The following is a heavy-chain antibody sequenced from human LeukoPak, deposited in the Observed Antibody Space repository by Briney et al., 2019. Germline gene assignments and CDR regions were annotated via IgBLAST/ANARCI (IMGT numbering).Heavy chain of an antibody. J-gene: IGHJ4*02. CDR3: VRPLVSWSSYDY. Sequence: ASVKVSCKASGYTFTGYYMHWVRQAPGQGLEWMGWINPNSGGTNYAQKFQGRVTMTRDTSISTAYMELSRLRSDDTAVYYCVRPLVSWSSYDYWGQGTLVTVSS. V-gene: IGHV1-2*02. D-gene: IGHD6-13*01. CDR1: GYTFTGYY. CDR2: INPNSGGT.